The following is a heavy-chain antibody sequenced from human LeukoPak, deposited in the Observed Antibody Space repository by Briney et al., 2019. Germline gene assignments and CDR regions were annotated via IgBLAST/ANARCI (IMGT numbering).Heavy chain of an antibody. V-gene: IGHV3-48*03. J-gene: IGHJ4*02. Sequence: GGSLRLSCAASGFTFSSYEINWVRQAPGKGLEWVSYISSSGSTIYYADSVKGRFTISRDNAKNSLYLQMNSLRAEDTAVYYCARDPDYGDYGFDYWGQGTLVTVSS. CDR2: ISSSGSTI. CDR3: ARDPDYGDYGFDY. D-gene: IGHD4-17*01. CDR1: GFTFSSYE.